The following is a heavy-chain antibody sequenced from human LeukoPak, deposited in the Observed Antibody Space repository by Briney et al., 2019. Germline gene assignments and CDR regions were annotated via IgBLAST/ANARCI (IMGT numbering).Heavy chain of an antibody. CDR2: IYSSGST. CDR1: GGSMRGYY. V-gene: IGHV4-4*07. D-gene: IGHD3-22*01. CDR3: ARGKYDTSGYYRQFEF. Sequence: SETLSLTCIVSGGSMRGYYWNWIRQSAGKGLEWIGHIYSSGSTSYNPSLESRVTMSVETSKNQLSLKLTSMTAADTAVYYCARGKYDTSGYYRQFEFWGQGTLVTVSS. J-gene: IGHJ4*02.